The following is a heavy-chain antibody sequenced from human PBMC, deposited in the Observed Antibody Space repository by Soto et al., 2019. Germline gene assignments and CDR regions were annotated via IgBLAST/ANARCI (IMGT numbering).Heavy chain of an antibody. D-gene: IGHD6-13*01. V-gene: IGHV3-48*01. CDR2: ISSSSSTI. CDR3: ARVDPTIPTGYSSSWTRGGAFDI. J-gene: IGHJ3*02. Sequence: GGSLRLSCAASGFTFSSYSMNWVRQAPGKGLEWVSYISSSSSTIYYADSVKGRFTISRDNAKNSLYLQMNSLRAEDTAVYYCARVDPTIPTGYSSSWTRGGAFDIWGQGTMVTVSS. CDR1: GFTFSSYS.